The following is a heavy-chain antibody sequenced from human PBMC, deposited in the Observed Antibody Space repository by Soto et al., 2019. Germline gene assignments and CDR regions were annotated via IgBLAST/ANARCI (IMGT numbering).Heavy chain of an antibody. CDR1: GYAFTSYG. D-gene: IGHD2-15*01. CDR3: ARVYCSGGSCYGIDY. J-gene: IGHJ4*02. CDR2: INPSGGST. V-gene: IGHV1-46*01. Sequence: ASVKVSCKASGYAFTSYGMRWVRQAPGQGLEWMGIINPSGGSTSYAQKFQGRVTMTRDTSTSTVYMELSSLRSEDTAVYYCARVYCSGGSCYGIDYWGQGTLVTVSS.